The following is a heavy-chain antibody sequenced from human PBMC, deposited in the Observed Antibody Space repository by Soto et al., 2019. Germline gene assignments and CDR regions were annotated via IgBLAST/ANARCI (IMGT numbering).Heavy chain of an antibody. Sequence: GASVKVSCKASGYTFSTYYMHWVRQAPGQGYEWMGIINPSGGSTTYAQKFQGRVTMTRDTSTTTVYMELSSLRAEDTAVYYCVKGLLSGNKYYFDYWGQGTLVTVSS. D-gene: IGHD3-10*01. CDR2: INPSGGST. CDR1: GYTFSTYY. V-gene: IGHV1-46*01. CDR3: VKGLLSGNKYYFDY. J-gene: IGHJ4*02.